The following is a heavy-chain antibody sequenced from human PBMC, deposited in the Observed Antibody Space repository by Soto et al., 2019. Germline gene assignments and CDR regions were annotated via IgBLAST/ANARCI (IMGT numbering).Heavy chain of an antibody. Sequence: PSETLSLTCTVSGGSISSSSYYWGWIRQPPGKGLEWIGSIYYSGSTYYNPSLKSRVTISVDTSKNQFSLKLSSVTAADTAVYYCIAARPDPDYFDYWGQGTLVTVSS. J-gene: IGHJ4*02. CDR3: IAARPDPDYFDY. V-gene: IGHV4-39*01. CDR1: GGSISSSSYY. D-gene: IGHD6-6*01. CDR2: IYYSGST.